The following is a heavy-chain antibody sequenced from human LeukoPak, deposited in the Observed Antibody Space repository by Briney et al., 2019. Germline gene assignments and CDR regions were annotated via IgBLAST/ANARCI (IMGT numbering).Heavy chain of an antibody. V-gene: IGHV4-39*01. Sequence: PSETLSLTCTVSGGSISSSSYYWGWIRQPPGKGLEWIGSIYYSGSTYYNPSLKSRVTISVDTSKNQFSLKLSSVTAADTAVYYCARGRPKGYGSRLDYWGQGTLVTVSS. D-gene: IGHD3-10*01. CDR3: ARGRPKGYGSRLDY. CDR2: IYYSGST. CDR1: GGSISSSSYY. J-gene: IGHJ4*02.